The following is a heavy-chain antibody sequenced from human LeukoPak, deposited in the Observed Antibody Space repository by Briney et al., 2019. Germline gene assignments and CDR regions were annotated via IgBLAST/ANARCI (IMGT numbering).Heavy chain of an antibody. J-gene: IGHJ6*03. CDR3: ARVIVVVTGNYMDV. Sequence: GGSLRLSCAASGFTFSIYEMNWVRQAPGKGLEWVSYISSSGRTTYYPDPVKGRFTISRDNAKNSLYLQMNSLRAEDTAVYYCARVIVVVTGNYMDVWGKGTTVTISS. D-gene: IGHD2-21*02. V-gene: IGHV3-48*03. CDR1: GFTFSIYE. CDR2: ISSSGRTT.